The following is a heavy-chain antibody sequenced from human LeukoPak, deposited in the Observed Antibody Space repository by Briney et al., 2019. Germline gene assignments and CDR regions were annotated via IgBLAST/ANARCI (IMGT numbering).Heavy chain of an antibody. CDR1: GFTFDDYG. D-gene: IGHD6-13*01. CDR3: ARDLIIAAAGSGGAGDY. J-gene: IGHJ4*02. V-gene: IGHV3-20*04. CDR2: INWNGGST. Sequence: PGGSLRLSCAASGFTFDDYGMSWVRQAPGKALEWVSGINWNGGSTGYADSVKGRFTISRDNAKNSLYLQMNSLRAEDTALYYCARDLIIAAAGSGGAGDYWGQGTLVTVSS.